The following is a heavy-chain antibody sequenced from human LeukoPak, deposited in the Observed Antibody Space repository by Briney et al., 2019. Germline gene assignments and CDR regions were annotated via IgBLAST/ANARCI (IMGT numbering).Heavy chain of an antibody. D-gene: IGHD5-18*01. CDR3: TSHHMDTATTDDAFDI. V-gene: IGHV3-73*01. CDR1: GFTFSGSA. Sequence: GGSLRLSCAASGFTFSGSAMHWVGEASGKALDCVGRTRSKANSYATAYAASVKGRFTISRDDSKNTAYLQMNSLKTEDTAVYYCTSHHMDTATTDDAFDIWGQGTMVTVSS. CDR2: TRSKANSYAT. J-gene: IGHJ3*02.